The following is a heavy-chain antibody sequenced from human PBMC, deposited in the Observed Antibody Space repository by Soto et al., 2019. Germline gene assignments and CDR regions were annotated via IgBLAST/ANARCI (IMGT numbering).Heavy chain of an antibody. CDR2: IYYSGST. J-gene: IGHJ4*02. CDR3: ARVSSSWGLVNYFDY. V-gene: IGHV4-30-4*01. Sequence: PSETLSLTCTVSGGSISSGDYYWSWIRQPPGKGLEWIGYIYYSGSTYYNPPLKSRVTISVDTSKNQFSLKLSSVTAADTALCYCARVSSSWGLVNYFDYWGQGTLVTVSS. CDR1: GGSISSGDYY. D-gene: IGHD6-13*01.